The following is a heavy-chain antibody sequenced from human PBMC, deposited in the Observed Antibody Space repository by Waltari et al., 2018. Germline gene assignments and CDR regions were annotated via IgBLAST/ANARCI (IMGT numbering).Heavy chain of an antibody. V-gene: IGHV3-23*01. CDR2: ISGRGGAT. CDR1: GFTFNKCA. D-gene: IGHD2-15*01. J-gene: IGHJ4*02. CDR3: AKGRLIIVAADIDY. Sequence: EVQLLESGGGLVHPGGSLRLSCAVSGFTFNKCAMNWVRQAPGKGVEGVSGISGRGGATYYADSVKGRFTISRDNSNNSLYLQMNSLRVDDTAVYYCAKGRLIIVAADIDYWGQGSLVTVSS.